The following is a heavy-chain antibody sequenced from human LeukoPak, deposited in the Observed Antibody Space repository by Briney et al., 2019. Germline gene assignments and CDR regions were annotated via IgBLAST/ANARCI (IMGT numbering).Heavy chain of an antibody. CDR1: GGSIISSNYY. Sequence: SETLSLTCTVSGGSIISSNYYWGWIRQPPGKGLEWIGNIYYSGSTYYNPSLKSRVTISVDTSKHQFSLKLNSVTAADTAAYYCARGPTAMVRNWFDPWGQGTLVTVSS. CDR3: ARGPTAMVRNWFDP. CDR2: IYYSGST. D-gene: IGHD5-18*01. V-gene: IGHV4-39*01. J-gene: IGHJ5*02.